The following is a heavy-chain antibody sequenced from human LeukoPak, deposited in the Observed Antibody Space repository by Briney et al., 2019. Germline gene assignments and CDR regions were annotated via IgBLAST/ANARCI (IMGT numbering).Heavy chain of an antibody. J-gene: IGHJ4*02. Sequence: GGSLRLSCAASGFDFINFHIHWVRQAPGKGLEWLAFVSKDGNNIYYADSVRGRFTISRDNSKSTLYLQMNSLRADDTAIYYCARDFLWLVDYWGQGTLVTVSS. V-gene: IGHV3-30-3*01. CDR2: VSKDGNNI. CDR1: GFDFINFH. CDR3: ARDFLWLVDY. D-gene: IGHD6-19*01.